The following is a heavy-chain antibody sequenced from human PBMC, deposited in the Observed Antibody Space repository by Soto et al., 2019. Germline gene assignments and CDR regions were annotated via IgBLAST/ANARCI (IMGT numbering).Heavy chain of an antibody. J-gene: IGHJ5*02. CDR2: IYYSGTT. CDR3: ARGLLRGLQSSNWFDP. V-gene: IGHV4-59*01. CDR1: GGSISSYY. Sequence: XGTLSLTCTVSGGSISSYYWSWIRQPPGKGLEYIGFIYYSGTTNYSPSLKSRVTISLDTSKNQFSLKLSSLTAADTAVYYCARGLLRGLQSSNWFDPWGQGTLVTVSS. D-gene: IGHD2-2*01.